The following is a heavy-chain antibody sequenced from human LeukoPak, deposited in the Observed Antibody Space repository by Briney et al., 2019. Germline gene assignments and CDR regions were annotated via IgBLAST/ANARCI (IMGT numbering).Heavy chain of an antibody. CDR3: ARGTHSSSPIPLDY. Sequence: PSETLSLTCTVSGGSMSTYYWSWIRQTPGKGREWIGSIYYSGSTNYNPSLKSRVTISVDTSKNKFSLKVKSVTAADTAVYYCARGTHSSSPIPLDYWGQGTLVTVSS. V-gene: IGHV4-59*01. J-gene: IGHJ4*02. CDR2: IYYSGST. CDR1: GGSMSTYY. D-gene: IGHD6-6*01.